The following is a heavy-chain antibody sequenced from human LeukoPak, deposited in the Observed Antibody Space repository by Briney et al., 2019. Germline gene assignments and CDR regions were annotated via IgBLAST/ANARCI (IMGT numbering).Heavy chain of an antibody. CDR3: ATDGEAPYNY. CDR2: ISGSGSLK. Sequence: PGGSLRLSCAASGFTFSDYSMNWIRQAPGKGPEWVSYISGSGSLKYYADTVKGRFIISRDNAKNSLNLQMHGLRAEDTAVYYCATDGEAPYNYWGQGTLVSVSS. D-gene: IGHD3-10*01. V-gene: IGHV3-48*01. J-gene: IGHJ4*02. CDR1: GFTFSDYS.